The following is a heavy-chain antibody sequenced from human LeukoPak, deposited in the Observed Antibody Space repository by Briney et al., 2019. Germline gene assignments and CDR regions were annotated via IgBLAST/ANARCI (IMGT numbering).Heavy chain of an antibody. D-gene: IGHD3-9*01. CDR1: GGSISSYY. CDR3: AREGTGLVIITASFDY. CDR2: IYYSGST. V-gene: IGHV4-59*01. J-gene: IGHJ4*02. Sequence: PSETLSLTCTVSGGSISSYYWSWIRQPPGKGLEWIGYIYYSGSTNYNPSLKSRVTISVDTSKNQFSLKLSSVTAADTAVYYCAREGTGLVIITASFDYWGQGILVTVSS.